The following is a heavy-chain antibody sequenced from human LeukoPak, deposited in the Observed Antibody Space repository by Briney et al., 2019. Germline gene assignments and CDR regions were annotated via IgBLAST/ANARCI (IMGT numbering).Heavy chain of an antibody. CDR1: GGSFSGYY. CDR3: ARAYFSSSTGYYYMDV. Sequence: SETLSLTCAVYGGSFSGYYWSWIRQPPGEGLEWIGEINHSGSTNYNPSLKSRVTISVDTSKNQFSLKLSSVTAADTAVYYCARAYFSSSTGYYYMDVWGKGTTVTVSS. V-gene: IGHV4-34*01. D-gene: IGHD6-6*01. CDR2: INHSGST. J-gene: IGHJ6*03.